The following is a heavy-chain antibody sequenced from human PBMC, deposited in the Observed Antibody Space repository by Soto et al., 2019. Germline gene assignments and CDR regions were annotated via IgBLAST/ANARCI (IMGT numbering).Heavy chain of an antibody. J-gene: IGHJ6*03. CDR3: AISPGGYCSSTSCFDRYYYYYYMDV. CDR2: IYYSGST. Sequence: SETLSLTCTVSGGSISSSSYYWGWIRQPPGKGLEWIGSIYYSGSTYYNPSLKSRVTISVDTSKNQFSLKLSSVTAADTAVYYCAISPGGYCSSTSCFDRYYYYYYMDVWGKGTTVTVS. D-gene: IGHD2-2*03. CDR1: GGSISSSSYY. V-gene: IGHV4-39*01.